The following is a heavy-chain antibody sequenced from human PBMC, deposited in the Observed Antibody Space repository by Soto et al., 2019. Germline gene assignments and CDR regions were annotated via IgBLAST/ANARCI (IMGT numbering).Heavy chain of an antibody. D-gene: IGHD5-12*01. CDR3: ARVSGTKWLRFEGYYYMDV. Sequence: SETLSLTCAVSSGSISSSNWWSWVRQPPGKGLEWIGEIYHSGSTNYNPSLKSRVTISVDKSKNQFSPKLSSVTAADTAVYYCARVSGTKWLRFEGYYYMDVWGKGTTVTVSS. V-gene: IGHV4-4*02. CDR1: SGSISSSNW. J-gene: IGHJ6*03. CDR2: IYHSGST.